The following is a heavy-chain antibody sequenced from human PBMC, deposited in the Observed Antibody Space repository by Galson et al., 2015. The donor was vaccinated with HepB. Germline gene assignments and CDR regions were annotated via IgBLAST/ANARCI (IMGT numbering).Heavy chain of an antibody. CDR1: GYTFTPSA. J-gene: IGHJ4*02. D-gene: IGHD4-17*01. Sequence: SVKVSCKASGYTFTPSAIHWVRQAPGQRLEWMGWINAGNGNTKYSQKFQGRVTIARDTSASTASMELSSLRSEDTAVYCCARGGEYFDNWGQGTLVSVSS. CDR2: INAGNGNT. CDR3: ARGGEYFDN. V-gene: IGHV1-3*01.